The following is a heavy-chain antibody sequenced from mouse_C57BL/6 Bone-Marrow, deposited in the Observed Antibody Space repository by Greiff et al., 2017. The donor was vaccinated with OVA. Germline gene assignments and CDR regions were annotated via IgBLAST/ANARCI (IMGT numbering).Heavy chain of an antibody. CDR2: IYPGSGST. V-gene: IGHV1-55*01. D-gene: IGHD1-1*01. CDR1: GYTFTSYW. J-gene: IGHJ3*01. Sequence: QVQLQQSGAELVKPGASVKMSCTASGYTFTSYWITWVKQRPGQGLEWIGDIYPGSGSTNYNEKFKSKATLTVDTSSSTAYMHLSSLTSEDSAVYDCARESLYYYGSSAWFAYWGQGTLVTVSA. CDR3: ARESLYYYGSSAWFAY.